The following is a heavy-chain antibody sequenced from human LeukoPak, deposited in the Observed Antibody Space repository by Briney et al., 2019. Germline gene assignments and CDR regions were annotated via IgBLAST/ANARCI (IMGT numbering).Heavy chain of an antibody. Sequence: SETLSLTCAVYGGSFSGYYWSWIRQPPGKGLEWIGEINHSGSTNYNPSLKSRVTISVDTSKNQFSLKLSSVTAADTAVYYCARGQKRYYYDSSGYPLKSWGQGTPVTVSS. D-gene: IGHD3-22*01. CDR1: GGSFSGYY. V-gene: IGHV4-34*01. CDR2: INHSGST. CDR3: ARGQKRYYYDSSGYPLKS. J-gene: IGHJ4*02.